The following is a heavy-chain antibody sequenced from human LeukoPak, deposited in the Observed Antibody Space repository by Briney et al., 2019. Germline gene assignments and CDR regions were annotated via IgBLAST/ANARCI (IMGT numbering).Heavy chain of an antibody. CDR3: ARLRLMYYYGSGARYYYYYYYMDV. J-gene: IGHJ6*03. CDR1: GYSFTSYW. V-gene: IGHV5-51*01. Sequence: GESLKISCKGSGYSFTSYWIGWVRQMPGKGLEWMGIIYPGDSETRYSPSFQGQVTISADKSISTAYLQWSSLKASDTAMYYCARLRLMYYYGSGARYYYYYYYMDVWGKGTTVTISS. CDR2: IYPGDSET. D-gene: IGHD3-10*01.